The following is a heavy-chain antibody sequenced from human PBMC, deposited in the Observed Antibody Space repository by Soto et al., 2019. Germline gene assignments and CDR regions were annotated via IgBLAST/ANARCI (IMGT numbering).Heavy chain of an antibody. CDR2: INPSDGST. D-gene: IGHD3-22*01. Sequence: SVKGSCKASGYTFTSRYMHWGGQAPGKGLEWMGIINPSDGSTTYAQKFQGRVSMTRDKSTSTLYMELSSLSSEDTALYYCARVDSSGYLGMSYFDNWGQGTQVTVSS. J-gene: IGHJ4*02. CDR3: ARVDSSGYLGMSYFDN. CDR1: GYTFTSRY. V-gene: IGHV1-46*01.